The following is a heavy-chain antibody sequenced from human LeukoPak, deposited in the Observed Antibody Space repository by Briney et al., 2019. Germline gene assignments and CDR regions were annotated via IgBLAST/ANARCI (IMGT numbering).Heavy chain of an antibody. D-gene: IGHD5-18*01. J-gene: IGHJ5*02. V-gene: IGHV4-34*01. CDR3: ARGQQLPGDLAGFDP. CDR1: GGSFSGYY. Sequence: SETLSLTCAVYGGSFSGYYWSWIRHPPRKGLERIGEINHGGSTNYNPSLKSRVTISVDTSKNQFSLKLSSVTAADTAVYYGARGQQLPGDLAGFDPWGQGTLVTVSS. CDR2: INHGGST.